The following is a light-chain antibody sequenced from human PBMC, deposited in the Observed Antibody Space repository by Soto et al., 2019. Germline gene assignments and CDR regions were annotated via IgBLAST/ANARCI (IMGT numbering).Light chain of an antibody. CDR2: DAS. J-gene: IGKJ1*01. V-gene: IGKV1-5*01. CDR1: QSISSW. CDR3: QQYNSYCT. Sequence: DSELIQSPSALSTSIGDRVTITCRASQSISSWLAWYQQKPGKAPKLLIYDASSLESGVPSRFSGSGSGTEFTLTISSLQPNDFETYYCQQYNSYCTFGQGTKVDIK.